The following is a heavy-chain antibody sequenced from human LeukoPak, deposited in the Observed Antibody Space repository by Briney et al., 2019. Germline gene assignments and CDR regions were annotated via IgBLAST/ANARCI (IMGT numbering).Heavy chain of an antibody. CDR2: IYSGGST. CDR1: GFTVSSNY. Sequence: GGSLRLSCAASGFTVSSNYMSWVRQAPGKGLEWVSIIYSGGSTFYADSVKGRFTISRDNSKNTLYLQMNSLRADDTAVYYCARILDSAWGELGYWGQGTLVTVSS. J-gene: IGHJ4*02. CDR3: ARILDSAWGELGY. D-gene: IGHD6-19*01. V-gene: IGHV3-53*05.